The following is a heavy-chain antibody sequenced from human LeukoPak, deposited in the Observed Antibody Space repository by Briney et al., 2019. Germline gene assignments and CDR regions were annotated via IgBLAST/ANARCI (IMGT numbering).Heavy chain of an antibody. CDR1: GFTFNSYA. D-gene: IGHD3-22*01. CDR2: ISGSGGST. CDR3: AKDLATYYYDSSGYSFDY. V-gene: IGHV3-23*01. Sequence: GGSLRLSCAASGFTFNSYAMSWVRQAPGKGLEWVSAISGSGGSTYYADSVKGRFTISRDNSKNTLYLQMNSPRAEDTAVYYCAKDLATYYYDSSGYSFDYWGQGTLVTVSS. J-gene: IGHJ4*02.